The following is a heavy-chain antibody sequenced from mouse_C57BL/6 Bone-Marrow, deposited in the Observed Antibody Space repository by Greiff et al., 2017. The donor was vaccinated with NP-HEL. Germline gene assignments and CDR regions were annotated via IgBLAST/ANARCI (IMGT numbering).Heavy chain of an antibody. Sequence: QVQLKESGPGLVQPSQSLSITCTVSGFSLTSYGVHWVRQSPGKGLEWLGVIWSGGSTDYNAAFISRLSISKDNSKSQVFFKMNSLQADDTAIYYCARGGTVVAFDDWGQGTTLTVSS. CDR2: IWSGGST. J-gene: IGHJ2*01. CDR1: GFSLTSYG. D-gene: IGHD1-1*01. CDR3: ARGGTVVAFDD. V-gene: IGHV2-2*01.